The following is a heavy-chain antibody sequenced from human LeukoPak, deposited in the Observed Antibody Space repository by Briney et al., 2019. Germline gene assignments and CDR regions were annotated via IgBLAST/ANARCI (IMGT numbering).Heavy chain of an antibody. CDR2: IYHSGST. J-gene: IGHJ3*02. Sequence: TASETLSLTCAVSGYSISSGYYWGWIRQPPGKGLEWIGSIYHSGSTYCNPSLKSRVTISVDTSKNQFSLKLSSVTAADTAVYYCASETIFGVSNAFDIWGQGTMVTVSS. CDR1: GYSISSGYY. CDR3: ASETIFGVSNAFDI. D-gene: IGHD3-3*01. V-gene: IGHV4-38-2*01.